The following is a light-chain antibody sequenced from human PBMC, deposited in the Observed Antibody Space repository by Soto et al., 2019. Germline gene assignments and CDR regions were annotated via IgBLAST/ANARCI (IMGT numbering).Light chain of an antibody. J-gene: IGLJ3*02. CDR2: YDD. V-gene: IGLV1-36*01. CDR3: AAWDDSLNGLV. Sequence: QSVLTQTPSVSAAPRQRVTISCSGSSSNIGNNGVSWYQQLPGKAPKLLIYYDDLLPSGVSDRFSGSKSGTSASLAIGGLRSEDEADYYCAAWDDSLNGLVFGGGTKVTVL. CDR1: SSNIGNNG.